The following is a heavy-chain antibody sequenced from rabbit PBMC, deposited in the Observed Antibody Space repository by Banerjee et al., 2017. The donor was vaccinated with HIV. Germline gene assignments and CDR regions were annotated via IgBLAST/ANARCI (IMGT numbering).Heavy chain of an antibody. CDR3: VRVVAGGGFNL. Sequence: QEQLVESGGGLVQPGGSLKLSCKASGFDFSSYGVSWVRQAPGKGLEWIGYIDPVFGSTYYASWVNGRFTISSHNAQNTLYLQLNSLTAADTATYFCVRVVAGGGFNLWGPGTLVTVS. CDR1: GFDFSSYG. D-gene: IGHD4-1*01. V-gene: IGHV1S47*01. J-gene: IGHJ4*01. CDR2: IDPVFGST.